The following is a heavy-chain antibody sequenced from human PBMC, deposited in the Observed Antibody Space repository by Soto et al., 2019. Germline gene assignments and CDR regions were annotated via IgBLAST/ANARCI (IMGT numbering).Heavy chain of an antibody. Sequence: SVKVSCKASGGTFSSYAISWVRQAPGQGLEWMGGIIPIFGTANYAQKFQGRVTITADESTSTAYMELSSLRSEDTAVYYCARDPSYYDSSGYYLIAPYYYYGMDVWGQGTTVTVSS. J-gene: IGHJ6*02. CDR3: ARDPSYYDSSGYYLIAPYYYYGMDV. CDR2: IIPIFGTA. CDR1: GGTFSSYA. V-gene: IGHV1-69*13. D-gene: IGHD3-22*01.